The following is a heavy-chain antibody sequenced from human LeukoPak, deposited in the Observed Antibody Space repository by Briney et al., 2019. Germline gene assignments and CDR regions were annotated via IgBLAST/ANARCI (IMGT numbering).Heavy chain of an antibody. CDR1: GASTSAYY. D-gene: IGHD1-26*01. CDR2: SYSGGNA. Sequence: SETLSLTCTVSGASTSAYYWSWLRQPPGKGLEWIGYSYSGGNANYNPSLKSRVTISIDTSENQFSLRLTSVPAADTAIYFCAHSKRGGGYYINAFAVWGQGALVTISS. V-gene: IGHV4-59*01. CDR3: AHSKRGGGYYINAFAV. J-gene: IGHJ3*01.